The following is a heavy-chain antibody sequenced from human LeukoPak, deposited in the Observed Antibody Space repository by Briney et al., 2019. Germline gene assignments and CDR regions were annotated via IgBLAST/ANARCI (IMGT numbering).Heavy chain of an antibody. CDR2: IYTSGST. CDR3: ARAVLHQPYYYYGMDV. Sequence: SETLSLTCTVSGGSISSYYWSWIRQPAGKGLEWIGRIYTSGSTNYNPSLKSRVTMSVDTFKNQFSLKLSSVTAADTAVYYCARAVLHQPYYYYGMDVWGQGTTVTVSS. CDR1: GGSISSYY. J-gene: IGHJ6*02. V-gene: IGHV4-4*07. D-gene: IGHD2/OR15-2a*01.